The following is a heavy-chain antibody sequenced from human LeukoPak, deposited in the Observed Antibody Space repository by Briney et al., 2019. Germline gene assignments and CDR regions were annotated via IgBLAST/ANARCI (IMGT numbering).Heavy chain of an antibody. D-gene: IGHD1-1*01. Sequence: GGSLRLSCAASGFTFDDYTMHWVRQAPGKGLEWVSLISWDGGSTYYADSVKGRFTISRDNSKNSLYLQMNSLRTEDTALYYCAKDRLERRGYYYYMDVWGKGTTVTVSS. CDR2: ISWDGGST. V-gene: IGHV3-43*01. J-gene: IGHJ6*03. CDR1: GFTFDDYT. CDR3: AKDRLERRGYYYYMDV.